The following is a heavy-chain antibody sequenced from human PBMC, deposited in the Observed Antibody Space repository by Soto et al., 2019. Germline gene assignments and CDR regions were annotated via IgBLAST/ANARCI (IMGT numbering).Heavy chain of an antibody. J-gene: IGHJ4*02. CDR3: AADATAWQQMVPSDY. D-gene: IGHD2-8*01. Sequence: SVKVSCKASGFTFTSSALQCVRRARGQRLEWIGWIAVGSGYTNYAQRFQDRVTLTRDMSTATTYMELSRLTSEDTAIYYCAADATAWQQMVPSDYWGQGTLVTVSS. CDR2: IAVGSGYT. CDR1: GFTFTSSA. V-gene: IGHV1-58*01.